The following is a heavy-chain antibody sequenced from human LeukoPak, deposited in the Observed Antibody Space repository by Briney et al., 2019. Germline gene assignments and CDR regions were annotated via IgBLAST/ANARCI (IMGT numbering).Heavy chain of an antibody. Sequence: GGSLRLSCAASGFTFSSYSMNWVRQAPGKGLEWVSYISSSSSTIYYADSVKGRFTISRDNAKNSLYLQMNSLRAEDTAVYYCAREEHSGYDRWGQGTLVTVSS. D-gene: IGHD5-12*01. CDR2: ISSSSSTI. CDR1: GFTFSSYS. CDR3: AREEHSGYDR. J-gene: IGHJ4*02. V-gene: IGHV3-48*04.